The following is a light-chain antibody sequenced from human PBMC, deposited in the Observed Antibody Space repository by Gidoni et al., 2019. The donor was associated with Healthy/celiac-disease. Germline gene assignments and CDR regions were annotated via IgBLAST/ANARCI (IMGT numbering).Light chain of an antibody. CDR1: KLGDKY. CDR2: QDS. CDR3: QAWDSSTVV. J-gene: IGLJ2*01. Sequence: YYLTQPPSVSVSPGQTASITGAGDKLGDKYASWYQQKPGQSPVLVIYQDSKRPAGIPERFSGSNSGNTATLTISGTQAMDEADYYCQAWDSSTVVFGGGTKLTVL. V-gene: IGLV3-1*01.